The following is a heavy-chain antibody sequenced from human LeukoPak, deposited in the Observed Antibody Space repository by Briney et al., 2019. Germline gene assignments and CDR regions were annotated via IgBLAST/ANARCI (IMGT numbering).Heavy chain of an antibody. V-gene: IGHV3-23*01. CDR3: SSSRGYDYGMDV. CDR2: ISGSGGST. D-gene: IGHD6-13*01. CDR1: GFTFSSFS. J-gene: IGHJ6*02. Sequence: GGSLRLSCAASGFTFSSFSMNWVRQAPGKGLEWVSVISGSGGSTDYADSVKGRFTISRDNSKKTLYLQMYSLRAEDTAVYYCSSSRGYDYGMDVWGQGTTVTVSS.